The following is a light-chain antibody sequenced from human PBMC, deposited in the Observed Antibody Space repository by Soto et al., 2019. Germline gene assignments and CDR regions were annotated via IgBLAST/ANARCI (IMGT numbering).Light chain of an antibody. CDR3: QQGHNWPLT. Sequence: EIVMTQSPATLSLSPGERAALSCRASQSINSELAWYQQKPGQPPRLLIYGASTRATGVPARITGSESGSEFTLTIRGIQSEDFAVYYCQQGHNWPLTVGQGTRLEI. CDR1: QSINSE. CDR2: GAS. V-gene: IGKV3-15*01. J-gene: IGKJ2*01.